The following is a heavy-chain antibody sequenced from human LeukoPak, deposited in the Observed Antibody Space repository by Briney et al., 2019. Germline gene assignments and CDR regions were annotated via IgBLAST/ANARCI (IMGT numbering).Heavy chain of an antibody. CDR1: GYSISSGYY. CDR3: ARQGSGGAYDFWSGYYRGTFDY. Sequence: SETLSLTCAVSGYSISSGYYWGWIRQPPGKGLEWIGSIYHSGSTYYNPSLKSRVTISVDTSKNQFSLKLSSVTAADTAVYYCARQGSGGAYDFWSGYYRGTFDYWGQGTLVTVSS. J-gene: IGHJ4*02. D-gene: IGHD3-3*01. V-gene: IGHV4-38-2*01. CDR2: IYHSGST.